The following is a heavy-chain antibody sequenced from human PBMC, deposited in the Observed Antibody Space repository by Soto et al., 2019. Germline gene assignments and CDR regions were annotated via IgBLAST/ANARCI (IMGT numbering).Heavy chain of an antibody. CDR1: GFTFSSYS. CDR3: ARSLRGAVWGSYRSIYFDY. D-gene: IGHD3-16*02. Sequence: RRLSCAASGFTFSSYSMNWVRQAPGKGLEWVSSISSSSSYIYYADSVKGRFTISRDNAKNSLYLQMNSLRAEDTAVYYCARSLRGAVWGSYRSIYFDYWGQGTLVTVSS. J-gene: IGHJ4*02. CDR2: ISSSSSYI. V-gene: IGHV3-21*01.